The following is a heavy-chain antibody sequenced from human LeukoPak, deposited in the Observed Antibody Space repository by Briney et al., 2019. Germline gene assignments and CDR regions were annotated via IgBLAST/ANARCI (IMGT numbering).Heavy chain of an antibody. Sequence: GGSLRLSCAASGFTLSSYAMSWVRQAPGKGLEWVSTISDSGDSTYYADSVKGRFTISRDNSKNTLYLQMNSLRAEDTAVYYCTRDLMDYDVSTGLHHYYMDVWGQGTTVTVSS. CDR1: GFTLSSYA. CDR2: ISDSGDST. V-gene: IGHV3-23*01. CDR3: TRDLMDYDVSTGLHHYYMDV. J-gene: IGHJ6*02. D-gene: IGHD3-9*01.